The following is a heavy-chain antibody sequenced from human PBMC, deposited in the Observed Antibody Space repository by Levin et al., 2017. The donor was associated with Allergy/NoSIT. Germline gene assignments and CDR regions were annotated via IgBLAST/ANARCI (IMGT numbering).Heavy chain of an antibody. CDR1: GFTFSSYG. J-gene: IGHJ6*03. CDR3: ARGPHYDFWKGDYYYYYMDV. CDR2: IWYDGSNK. D-gene: IGHD3-3*01. Sequence: PGGSLRLSCAASGFTFSSYGMHWVRQAPGKGLEWVAVIWYDGSNKYYADSVKGRFTISRDNSKNTLYLQMNSLRAEDTAVYYCARGPHYDFWKGDYYYYYMDVWGKGTTVTVSS. V-gene: IGHV3-33*01.